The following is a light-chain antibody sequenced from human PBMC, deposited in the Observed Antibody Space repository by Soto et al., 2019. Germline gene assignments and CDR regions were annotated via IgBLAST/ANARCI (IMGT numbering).Light chain of an antibody. V-gene: IGKV3-15*01. Sequence: IVMTQSPATLSVSPGARVPFSCRASQGINRKLAWYQHKAGQAPRLLISGASTGATGIPARFSGSGSGTEFTLTINSLQSEDSAVYYCQQYHTWPVTFGGGTKVDI. CDR1: QGINRK. CDR2: GAS. J-gene: IGKJ4*01. CDR3: QQYHTWPVT.